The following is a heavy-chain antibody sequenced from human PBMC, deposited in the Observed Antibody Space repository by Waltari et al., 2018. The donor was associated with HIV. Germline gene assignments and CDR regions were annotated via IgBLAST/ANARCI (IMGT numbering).Heavy chain of an antibody. J-gene: IGHJ6*02. CDR3: VRFLFRFYDSSDFFRPYDYGLDV. V-gene: IGHV3-7*01. D-gene: IGHD3-22*01. Sequence: EVQLVESGVGLVQPGGSLRLSCEASGFRFSSYYMTWVRQAPGKGLEFVANIKQDGSERKYGDSVKGRFTISRDNVKNLLYLQMNSLRAEDTGVYYCVRFLFRFYDSSDFFRPYDYGLDVWGQGTTVTVSS. CDR1: GFRFSSYY. CDR2: IKQDGSER.